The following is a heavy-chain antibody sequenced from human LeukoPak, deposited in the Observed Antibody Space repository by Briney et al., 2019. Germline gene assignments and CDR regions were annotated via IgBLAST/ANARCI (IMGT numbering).Heavy chain of an antibody. J-gene: IGHJ4*02. CDR1: GFTFSNYG. Sequence: GGSLRLSCAASGFTFSNYGMHWVRQAPGKGLEWVAFIQYDVSSEYYADSVKGRFTVSRDNSKNTLYLQMNSLRAEDTAVYYCAREGNSGWYLDYWGQGTLVTVSS. V-gene: IGHV3-30*02. CDR2: IQYDVSSE. CDR3: AREGNSGWYLDY. D-gene: IGHD6-19*01.